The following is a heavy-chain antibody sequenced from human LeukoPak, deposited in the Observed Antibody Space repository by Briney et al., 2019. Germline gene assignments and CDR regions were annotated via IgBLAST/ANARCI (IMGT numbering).Heavy chain of an antibody. D-gene: IGHD1-26*01. CDR2: MYHNGST. J-gene: IGHJ4*02. CDR3: ARHWPQGYSGSYDLDY. V-gene: IGHV4-38-2*01. CDR1: GYSLNSGYY. Sequence: SETLSLTCAVSGYSLNSGYYWGWIRQPPGKGLEWIGSMYHNGSTYYNSPLKSRVTISGDTSKNQFSLKLSSVTAADTAVYYCARHWPQGYSGSYDLDYWGQGILVTVSS.